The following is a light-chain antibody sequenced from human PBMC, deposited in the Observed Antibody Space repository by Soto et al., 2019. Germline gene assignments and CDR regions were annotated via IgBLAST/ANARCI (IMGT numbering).Light chain of an antibody. Sequence: EIVMTQSPATLSVSPGERATLSCRASQSVSSNLAWYQQNPGQAPRLLIYGASTRATGIPARFSGSGSGTEFTLTISSLQSEDFAVYYFQPYNNWPRTFGQGTKVEIK. CDR2: GAS. J-gene: IGKJ1*01. CDR1: QSVSSN. CDR3: QPYNNWPRT. V-gene: IGKV3-15*01.